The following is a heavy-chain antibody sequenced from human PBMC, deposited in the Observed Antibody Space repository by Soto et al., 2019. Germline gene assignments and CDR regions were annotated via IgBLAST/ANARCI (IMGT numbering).Heavy chain of an antibody. CDR1: GGTFSSYA. J-gene: IGHJ4*01. V-gene: IGHV1-69*13. Sequence: ASVKVSCKASGGTFSSYAISWVRQAPGQGLEWMGGIIPIFGTANHAQKFQGRVTITADESTSTAYMELSSLRSEDTAVYFCTRQSPRRNTAMAEHFDYWGQGTLVTVSS. CDR3: TRQSPRRNTAMAEHFDY. D-gene: IGHD5-18*01. CDR2: IIPIFGTA.